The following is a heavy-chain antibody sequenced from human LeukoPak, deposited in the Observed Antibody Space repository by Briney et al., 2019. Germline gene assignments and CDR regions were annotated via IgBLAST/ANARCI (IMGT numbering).Heavy chain of an antibody. D-gene: IGHD2-2*01. J-gene: IGHJ4*02. Sequence: PSGTLSLTCAVSGGSISSSNWWSWVRQPPGKGLEWIGEIYHSGSTNYNPSLKSRVTISVDKSRNQFSLKLSSVTAADTAVYYCASSHIVVLPAAIYYWGQGTLVTVSS. CDR3: ASSHIVVLPAAIYY. V-gene: IGHV4-4*02. CDR1: GGSISSSNW. CDR2: IYHSGST.